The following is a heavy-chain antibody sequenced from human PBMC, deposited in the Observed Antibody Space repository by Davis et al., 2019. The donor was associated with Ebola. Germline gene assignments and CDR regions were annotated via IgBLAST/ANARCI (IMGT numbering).Heavy chain of an antibody. CDR1: EIPFTTYS. CDR3: ARGSGYPNYYGMDV. V-gene: IGHV3-21*04. Sequence: GESLKISCVGSEIPFTTYSFNWVRQAPGKGLELVSSISSHSDYIYYADSVKGRFTISRDNSKNTLYLQMNSLRAEDTAVYYCARGSGYPNYYGMDVWGKGTTVTVSS. CDR2: ISSHSDYI. J-gene: IGHJ6*04. D-gene: IGHD3-22*01.